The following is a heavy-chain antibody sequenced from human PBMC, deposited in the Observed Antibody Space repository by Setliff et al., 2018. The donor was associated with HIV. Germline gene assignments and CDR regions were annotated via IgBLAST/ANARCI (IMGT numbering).Heavy chain of an antibody. D-gene: IGHD2-15*01. CDR2: ISGSGGST. J-gene: IGHJ4*01. CDR1: GFTFNTYA. V-gene: IGHV3-23*01. Sequence: GESLRLSCAASGFTFNTYAMSWVRQAPGKGLEWVSVISGSGGSTFYADSVKGRFTISRDNSKNTLYLQMNRLRVEDTAVYYCAKDGISGGAYPPYYFDYWGHGTLVTVS. CDR3: AKDGISGGAYPPYYFDY.